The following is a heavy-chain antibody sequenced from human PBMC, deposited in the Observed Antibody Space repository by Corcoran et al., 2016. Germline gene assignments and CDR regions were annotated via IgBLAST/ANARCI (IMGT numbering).Heavy chain of an antibody. CDR2: INHSGST. CDR3: ARGLRGYTGKHYYYYYGMDV. CDR1: GGSFSGYY. V-gene: IGHV4-34*01. D-gene: IGHD6-13*01. J-gene: IGHJ6*02. Sequence: QVQLQQWGAGLLKPSETLSLTCAVYGGSFSGYYWSWIRQPPGKGLEWIGEINHSGSTNYNPSLKSRVTISVDTYTNQFSLTLSSVHAADTAVYYCARGLRGYTGKHYYYYYGMDVWGQGTTVTVSS.